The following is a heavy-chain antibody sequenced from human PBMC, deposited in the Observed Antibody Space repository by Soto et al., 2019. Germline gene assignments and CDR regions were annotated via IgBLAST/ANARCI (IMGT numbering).Heavy chain of an antibody. Sequence: QVQLVQSGAEVKKPGSSVKVSCKASGGTFSSYAISWVRQAPGQGLEWMGGIIPIFGTANYAQKFQGRVTITADEFTSTAYRELSSLRSEDTVVYYCARGEYFWGPIDYWGQGTLVTVSS. CDR3: ARGEYFWGPIDY. CDR2: IIPIFGTA. CDR1: GGTFSSYA. J-gene: IGHJ4*02. V-gene: IGHV1-69*01. D-gene: IGHD3-16*01.